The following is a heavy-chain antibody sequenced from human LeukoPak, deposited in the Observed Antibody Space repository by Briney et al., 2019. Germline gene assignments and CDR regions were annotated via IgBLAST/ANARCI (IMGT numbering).Heavy chain of an antibody. V-gene: IGHV4-34*01. D-gene: IGHD3-22*01. J-gene: IGHJ4*02. Sequence: SETLSLTCAVYGGSFSDYYWSWIRQPPGKGLEWIGEINHSGSSNYNPSLQSRVTMSVDTSKKQLSLKVTSVTAADTAVYYCARASYSYDINGWVPFDYWGQGTLVTVSS. CDR3: ARASYSYDINGWVPFDY. CDR2: INHSGSS. CDR1: GGSFSDYY.